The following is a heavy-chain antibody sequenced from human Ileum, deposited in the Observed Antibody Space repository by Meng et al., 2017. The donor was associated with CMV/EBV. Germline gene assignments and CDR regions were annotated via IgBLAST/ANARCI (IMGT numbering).Heavy chain of an antibody. CDR2: MCYNGDT. J-gene: IGHJ1*01. V-gene: IGHV4-59*01. Sequence: QVQLQESGPGLVKPSENLSLTCTVSGDSMSSYCWSWIRQPPGKGLEWIGYMCYNGDTNYNPSLKSRVTISGDTSKNQFSLKLSSVTAADTAVYYCALRGSAAGTFQYWGQGTLVTVSS. CDR3: ALRGSAAGTFQY. CDR1: GDSMSSYC. D-gene: IGHD6-13*01.